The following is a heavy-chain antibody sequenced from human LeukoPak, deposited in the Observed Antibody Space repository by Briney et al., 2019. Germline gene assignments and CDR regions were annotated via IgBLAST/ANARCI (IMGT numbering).Heavy chain of an antibody. CDR3: SRNLVGATIFWFGY. CDR1: GGSFSGYY. CDR2: INHSGST. J-gene: IGHJ4*02. D-gene: IGHD1-26*01. Sequence: NPSETLSLTCAVYGGSFSGYYWSWIRQPPGKGLEWIGEINHSGSTNYNPSLKSRVTMSVDTSKNQFSLKLSSVTAADTAVYYCSRNLVGATIFWFGYWGQGTLVTVSS. V-gene: IGHV4-34*01.